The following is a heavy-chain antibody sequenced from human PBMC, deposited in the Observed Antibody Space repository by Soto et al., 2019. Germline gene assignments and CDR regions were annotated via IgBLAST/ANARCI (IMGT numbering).Heavy chain of an antibody. Sequence: SGRVCYNASGDTFIGHYMHWVRQTPGQGLEWMGWINPNSGGTNYAQKFQGWVTMTRDTSISTAYMELSRLRSDDTAVYYCARDVSPYYYDSSGYLSYWGQGTLVTVSS. J-gene: IGHJ4*02. D-gene: IGHD3-22*01. CDR2: INPNSGGT. CDR3: ARDVSPYYYDSSGYLSY. CDR1: GDTFIGHY. V-gene: IGHV1-2*04.